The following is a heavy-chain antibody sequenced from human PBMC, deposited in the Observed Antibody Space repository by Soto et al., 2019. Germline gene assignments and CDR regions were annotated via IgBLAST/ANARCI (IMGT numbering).Heavy chain of an antibody. D-gene: IGHD3-16*02. Sequence: SGTLSLTFTVSCGSLGSYYWSWIRQPPGKGLEWVGDIHYSRSTDYIPTLKSRVTMTVDTSKNQLSLKLTSVSAAHTAVYYCARGVTFGGVIAPRFDPWGQGTLVTVSS. CDR2: IHYSRST. CDR3: ARGVTFGGVIAPRFDP. V-gene: IGHV4-59*06. CDR1: CGSLGSYY. J-gene: IGHJ5*02.